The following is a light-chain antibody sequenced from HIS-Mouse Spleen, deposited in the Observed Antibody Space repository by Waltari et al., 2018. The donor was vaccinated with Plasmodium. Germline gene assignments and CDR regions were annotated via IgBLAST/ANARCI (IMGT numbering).Light chain of an antibody. CDR1: SSNIGSNY. CDR3: AAWDDSLSGRV. Sequence: QSVLTQPPSASGTPGQRVTISCSGSSSNIGSNYVYWYQQLPGTAPKLLIYGNNQRPAGGPDRFSGAKSGTSASLASSGLRSEDGADYYCAAWDDSLSGRVFGGGTELTVL. J-gene: IGLJ3*02. CDR2: GNN. V-gene: IGLV1-47*01.